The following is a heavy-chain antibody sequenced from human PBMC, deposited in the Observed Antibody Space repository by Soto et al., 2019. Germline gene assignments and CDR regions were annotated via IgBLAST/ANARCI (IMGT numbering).Heavy chain of an antibody. Sequence: LGESLKISCTGSGYTFTTFWISWVRQMPGKGLEWMGRIDPRDSYVNYSPSFQGHVTISVDKSISTAYLQWGSLKASDTAMYYCARLYCTTSTCDSWFDPWGQGTLVTVSS. V-gene: IGHV5-10-1*01. J-gene: IGHJ5*02. D-gene: IGHD2-2*01. CDR1: GYTFTTFW. CDR3: ARLYCTTSTCDSWFDP. CDR2: IDPRDSYV.